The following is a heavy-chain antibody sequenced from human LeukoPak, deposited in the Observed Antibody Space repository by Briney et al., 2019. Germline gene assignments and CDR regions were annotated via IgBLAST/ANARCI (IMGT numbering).Heavy chain of an antibody. Sequence: GRSLRLSCATSGFTFSHYGMHWVRQAPGKGLEWVAVIWSDGTNRYYGDPVKGRFTISRDNFQRTVYLQMNSLRAEDTAVYYCARELSSYDFWLWGQGTLVTVSS. D-gene: IGHD3-3*01. V-gene: IGHV3-33*01. CDR2: IWSDGTNR. J-gene: IGHJ4*02. CDR3: ARELSSYDFWL. CDR1: GFTFSHYG.